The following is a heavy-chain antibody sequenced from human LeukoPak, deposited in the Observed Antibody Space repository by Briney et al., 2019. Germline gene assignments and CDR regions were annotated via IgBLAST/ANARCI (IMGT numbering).Heavy chain of an antibody. CDR3: ARFVTVTTPFRVFDY. CDR2: IKQDGSEK. V-gene: IGHV3-7*04. CDR1: GFTFSSYW. Sequence: GGSLRLSCAASGFTFSSYWMSWVRQAPGKGLEWVANIKQDGSEKYDVDSVQGRFTISRDNAKNSLYLQMNSLRAEDTAVYYCARFVTVTTPFRVFDYWGQGTLVTVSS. J-gene: IGHJ4*02. D-gene: IGHD4-17*01.